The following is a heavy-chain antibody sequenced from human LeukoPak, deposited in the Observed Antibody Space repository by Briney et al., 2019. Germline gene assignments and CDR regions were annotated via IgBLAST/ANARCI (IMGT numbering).Heavy chain of an antibody. Sequence: GGSLRLSCAASGFTFSSYPMNWVRQAPGKGLEWVSSISTSNNYIYYADSVKGRFTISRDNAKNSLYLQMNSLRAEDTAVYYCARHSMYSSGWYLEGPHDYWGQGTLVTVSS. CDR2: ISTSNNYI. CDR3: ARHSMYSSGWYLEGPHDY. CDR1: GFTFSSYP. D-gene: IGHD6-19*01. V-gene: IGHV3-21*01. J-gene: IGHJ4*02.